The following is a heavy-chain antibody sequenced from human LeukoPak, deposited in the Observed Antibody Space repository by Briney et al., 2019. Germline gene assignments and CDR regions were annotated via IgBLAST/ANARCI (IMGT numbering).Heavy chain of an antibody. CDR1: GFTLNNYW. V-gene: IGHV3-74*01. D-gene: IGHD1-26*01. CDR2: INVDGSSI. J-gene: IGHJ4*02. CDR3: TRIKWDLTYFDY. Sequence: GGSLRLSCAASGFTLNNYWMHWVRQAPGKGQVWVSRINVDGSSISYADSVKGRFTISRDNARNTLYLQMNSLRAEDTAVYYCTRIKWDLTYFDYWGQGTLVTASS.